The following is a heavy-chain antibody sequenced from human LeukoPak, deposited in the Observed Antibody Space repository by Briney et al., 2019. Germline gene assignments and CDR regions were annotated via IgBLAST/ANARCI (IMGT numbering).Heavy chain of an antibody. CDR3: ARGDFRY. V-gene: IGHV3-33*01. J-gene: IGHJ4*02. Sequence: PGRSLRLSCAASGFTFSSYGMHWVRQAPGKGLEWVAVIWYDGSNKYYADSVKGRFTISRHNSKNTLYLQMNSLRAEDTAVYYCARGDFRYWGQGTLVTVSS. CDR2: IWYDGSNK. CDR1: GFTFSSYG.